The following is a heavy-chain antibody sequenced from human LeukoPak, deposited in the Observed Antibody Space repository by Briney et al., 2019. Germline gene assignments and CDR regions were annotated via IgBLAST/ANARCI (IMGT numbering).Heavy chain of an antibody. D-gene: IGHD6-13*01. Sequence: SETLSLTCTVSGGSISSYYWSWIRQPPGKGLEWIGYIYYSGSTYYNPSLKSRVTISVDTSKNQFSLKLSSVTAADTAVYYCAREPSYSSSHNWFDPWGQGTLVTVSS. V-gene: IGHV4-59*08. CDR3: AREPSYSSSHNWFDP. CDR1: GGSISSYY. CDR2: IYYSGST. J-gene: IGHJ5*02.